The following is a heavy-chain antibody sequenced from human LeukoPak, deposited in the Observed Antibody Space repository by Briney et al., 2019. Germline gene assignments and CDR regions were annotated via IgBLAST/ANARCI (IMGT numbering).Heavy chain of an antibody. CDR2: VSAEGGRR. CDR1: GFTFSHYA. J-gene: IGHJ4*02. V-gene: IGHV3-30*04. D-gene: IGHD4-17*01. CDR3: VRDLSGHYSFDH. Sequence: GGSLRLSCAASGFTFSHYAMHWVRRAPGKGLEWITFVSAEGGRRYYADSVKGRLTISRDDSKNTLYLQMNSLRPEDSALYYCVRDLSGHYSFDHWGQGALVTVSS.